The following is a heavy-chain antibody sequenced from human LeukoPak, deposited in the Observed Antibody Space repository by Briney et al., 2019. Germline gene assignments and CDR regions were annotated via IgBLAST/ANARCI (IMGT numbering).Heavy chain of an antibody. V-gene: IGHV1-69*13. Sequence: WASVKVSCKASGGTFSSYAISWVRQAPGQGLEWMGGIIPIFGTANYAQKFQGRVTITADESTSTAYMELSSLRSEDTAVYYCARSWGGGDYGDLGAFDIWGQGTMVTVSS. J-gene: IGHJ3*02. CDR2: IIPIFGTA. CDR1: GGTFSSYA. D-gene: IGHD4-17*01. CDR3: ARSWGGGDYGDLGAFDI.